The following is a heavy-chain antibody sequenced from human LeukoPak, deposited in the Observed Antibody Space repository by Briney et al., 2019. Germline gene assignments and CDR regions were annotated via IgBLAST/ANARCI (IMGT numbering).Heavy chain of an antibody. J-gene: IGHJ4*02. CDR2: VSGIGGST. V-gene: IGHV3-23*01. CDR3: AKDRSCINDVCHGDFDY. D-gene: IGHD2-8*01. Sequence: AGSLRLSCAASGFIFSSYAISWGRQAPAKGLGLVSTVSGIGGSTYYANPANDRCTISSDNSKNTEYLQMNSLGADATAVYYCAKDRSCINDVCHGDFDYWGQGTLVTVSS. CDR1: GFIFSSYA.